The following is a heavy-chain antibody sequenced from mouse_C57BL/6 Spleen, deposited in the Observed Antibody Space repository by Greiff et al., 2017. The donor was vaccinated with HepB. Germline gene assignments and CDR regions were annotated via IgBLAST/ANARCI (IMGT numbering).Heavy chain of an antibody. CDR3: TGGYYGSSYVQFAY. CDR1: GYTFTDYE. J-gene: IGHJ3*01. V-gene: IGHV1-15*01. Sequence: QVQLQQSGAELVRPGASVTLSCKASGYTFTDYEMHWVKQTPVHGLEWIGAIDPETGGTAYNQKFKGKAILTADKSSSTAYMELRSLTSEDSAVYYCTGGYYGSSYVQFAYWGQGTLVTVSA. CDR2: IDPETGGT. D-gene: IGHD1-1*01.